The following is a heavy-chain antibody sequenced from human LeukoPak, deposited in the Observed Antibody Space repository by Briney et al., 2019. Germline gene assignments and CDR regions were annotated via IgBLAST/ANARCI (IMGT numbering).Heavy chain of an antibody. J-gene: IGHJ4*02. CDR3: ARGDYDSSGYHEYYFDY. CDR1: GGSISSSY. V-gene: IGHV4-59*12. CDR2: IYYSGST. D-gene: IGHD3-22*01. Sequence: PSETLSLTCTVSGGSISSSYWSWIRQPPGKGLEWIGYIYYSGSTNYNPSFKSRVAISVDTSKNQFSLKLSSVTAADTAVYYCARGDYDSSGYHEYYFDYWGQGTLVTVSS.